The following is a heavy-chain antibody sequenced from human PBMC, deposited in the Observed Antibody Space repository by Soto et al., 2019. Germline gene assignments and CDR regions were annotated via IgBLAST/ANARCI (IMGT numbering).Heavy chain of an antibody. CDR3: ARLLVGYTYVPGGNYGIDV. Sequence: QVQLVQSGAEVRKPGSSVKVSCKASGGTFSSYTISWVRQAPGQGLEWMGGIIPILGIANYAQKFQGRVTSTADNSTTAAYMELSSLRAEDTPVYYCARLLVGYTYVPGGNYGIDVWRQGTTVTVSS. D-gene: IGHD5-18*01. CDR2: IIPILGIA. J-gene: IGHJ6*02. V-gene: IGHV1-69*02. CDR1: GGTFSSYT.